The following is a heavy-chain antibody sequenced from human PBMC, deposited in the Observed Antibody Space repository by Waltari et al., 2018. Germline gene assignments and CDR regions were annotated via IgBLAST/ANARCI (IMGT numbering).Heavy chain of an antibody. V-gene: IGHV3-30-3*01. CDR2: ISYDGSNK. CDR3: ARYSSSDDAFDI. Sequence: QVQLVESGGGVVQPGRSLRLSCAASGFTFSSYAMHWVRQAPGKGLEWVAVISYDGSNKYYADSVKGRFTISRDNSKNTLYLQMNSLRAEDTAVYYCARYSSSDDAFDIWGQGTMVTVSS. CDR1: GFTFSSYA. D-gene: IGHD6-6*01. J-gene: IGHJ3*02.